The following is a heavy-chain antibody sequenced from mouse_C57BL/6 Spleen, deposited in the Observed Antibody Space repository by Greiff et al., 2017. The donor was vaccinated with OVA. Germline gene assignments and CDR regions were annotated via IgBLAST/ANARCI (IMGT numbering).Heavy chain of an antibody. V-gene: IGHV1-50*01. CDR3: ARRTGTSLYFDY. CDR1: GYTFTSYW. J-gene: IGHJ2*01. CDR2: IDPSDSYT. D-gene: IGHD4-1*01. Sequence: QVQLQQPGAELVKPGASVKLSCKASGYTFTSYWMQWVKQRPGQGLEWIGEIDPSDSYTNYNQKFKGKATLTVDPSSSTAYMQLSSLTSEDSAVYYCARRTGTSLYFDYWGQGTTLTVSS.